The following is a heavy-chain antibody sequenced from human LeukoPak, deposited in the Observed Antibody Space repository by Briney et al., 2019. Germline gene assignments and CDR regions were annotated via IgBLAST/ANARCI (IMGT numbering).Heavy chain of an antibody. CDR3: ARASRSGYDY. V-gene: IGHV3-48*02. J-gene: IGHJ4*02. D-gene: IGHD3-22*01. Sequence: GGSLRLSCTASGFTFSSFGMNWVRQAPGKGLEWVSYTGSGSSAIYYADSVKGRFTISRDNAKNSLFLQMYSLRDEDAAVYYCARASRSGYDYWGQGTLVTVSS. CDR1: GFTFSSFG. CDR2: TGSGSSAI.